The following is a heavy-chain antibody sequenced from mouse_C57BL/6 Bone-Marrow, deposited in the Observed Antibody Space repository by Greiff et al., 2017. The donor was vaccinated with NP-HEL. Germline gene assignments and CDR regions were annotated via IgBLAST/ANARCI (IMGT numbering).Heavy chain of an antibody. CDR2: SRNKANDYTT. Sequence: EVQLVESGGGLVQSGRSLRLSCATSGFTFSDFYMEWVRQAPGKGLEWIAASRNKANDYTTEYSASVKGRFIVSRDTSQSILYLQMNALRAEDTAIYYCARDALYYDYPFAYWGQGTLVTVSA. CDR1: GFTFSDFY. D-gene: IGHD2-4*01. V-gene: IGHV7-1*01. CDR3: ARDALYYDYPFAY. J-gene: IGHJ3*01.